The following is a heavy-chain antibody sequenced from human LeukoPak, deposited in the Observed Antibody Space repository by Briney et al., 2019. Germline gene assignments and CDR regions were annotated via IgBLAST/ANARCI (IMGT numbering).Heavy chain of an antibody. J-gene: IGHJ6*03. D-gene: IGHD1-14*01. CDR1: GGSISSHY. CDR3: ARDQITSSGYYMDV. CDR2: IHYSGII. Sequence: SETLSLTCTVSGGSISSHYWSWIRQSPTKGLEWIGYIHYSGIINYNPSLKSRDTMSVDTSKNKFSLRLSSVTAADTAVYYCARDQITSSGYYMDVWGKGTTVTVSS. V-gene: IGHV4-59*11.